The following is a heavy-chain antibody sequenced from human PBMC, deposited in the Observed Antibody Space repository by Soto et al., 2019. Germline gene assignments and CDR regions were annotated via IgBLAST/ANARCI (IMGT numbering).Heavy chain of an antibody. J-gene: IGHJ5*02. CDR1: GGTFSSYT. Sequence: QVQLVQSGAEVKKPGSSVKVSCKASGGTFSSYTISWVRQAPGQGLEWMGRIIPILGIANYAQKFQGRVTITADKSTSTAYMELSSLRSEDTAVYYCARRYCSGGSCYSYWFDPWGQGTLVTVSS. CDR2: IIPILGIA. V-gene: IGHV1-69*02. CDR3: ARRYCSGGSCYSYWFDP. D-gene: IGHD2-15*01.